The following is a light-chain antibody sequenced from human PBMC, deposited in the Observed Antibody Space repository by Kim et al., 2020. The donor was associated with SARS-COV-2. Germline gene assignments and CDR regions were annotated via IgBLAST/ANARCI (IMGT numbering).Light chain of an antibody. V-gene: IGKV1-5*01. Sequence: LSASVRDGVTTTCRASQSISNWLAWYQQKPGKAPKILSYDASSLESGVPSRFSGSGSGTEFTLTISSLQPDDIATYHCQQYNSYYTFGQGTKLEI. CDR2: DAS. CDR3: QQYNSYYT. CDR1: QSISNW. J-gene: IGKJ2*01.